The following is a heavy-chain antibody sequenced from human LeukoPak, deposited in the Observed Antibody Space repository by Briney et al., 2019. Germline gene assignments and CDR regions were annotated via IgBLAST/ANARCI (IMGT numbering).Heavy chain of an antibody. Sequence: PGGSLRLSCAASGFTFSTYSMSWLRQAPGKGLEWVGNIKQDGSETKSVHSVKGRFTISRDNAKNSLYLQLNSLRAEDTAVYYCARGDGYYYNFDDWGQGTLVSVSS. V-gene: IGHV3-7*04. D-gene: IGHD5-24*01. CDR3: ARGDGYYYNFDD. CDR1: GFTFSTYS. J-gene: IGHJ4*02. CDR2: IKQDGSET.